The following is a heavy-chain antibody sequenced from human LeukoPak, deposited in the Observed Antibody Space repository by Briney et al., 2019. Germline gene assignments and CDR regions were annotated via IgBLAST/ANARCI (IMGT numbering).Heavy chain of an antibody. D-gene: IGHD3-22*01. CDR2: ISSSSSYI. J-gene: IGHJ6*03. V-gene: IGHV3-21*01. CDR1: GFTFSSYS. CDR3: AKAGQYYYDSSGYSNYYYMDV. Sequence: GGSLRLSCAASGFTFSSYSMNWVRQAPGKGLEWVSSISSSSSYIYYADSVKGRFTISRDNAKNSLYLQMNSLRAEDTAVYYCAKAGQYYYDSSGYSNYYYMDVWGKGTTVTVSS.